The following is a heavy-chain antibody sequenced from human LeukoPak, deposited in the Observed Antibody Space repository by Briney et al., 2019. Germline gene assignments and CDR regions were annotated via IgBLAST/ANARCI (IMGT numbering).Heavy chain of an antibody. CDR1: GGSFSRYY. Sequence: SDTLSLTCAVYGGSFSRYYWSGIPHPPGKGLEWSGEINHSGSTHYNPCLKSGVTIYLDTSNTQFSLKQSYVTAADTAVYYCASLAPSRYSYGSPCESTFDYWGQGTLVTVSS. CDR3: ASLAPSRYSYGSPCESTFDY. D-gene: IGHD5-18*01. V-gene: IGHV4-34*01. J-gene: IGHJ4*02. CDR2: INHSGST.